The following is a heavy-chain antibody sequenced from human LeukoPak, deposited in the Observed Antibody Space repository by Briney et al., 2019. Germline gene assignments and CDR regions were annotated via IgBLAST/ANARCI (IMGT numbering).Heavy chain of an antibody. J-gene: IGHJ4*02. CDR3: ARPPQPGYSSDWYSFAF. CDR2: MNPNSGNT. V-gene: IGHV1-8*01. CDR1: GYTFGSYE. Sequence: ASVKVSCKASGYTFGSYEINWVRQATGQGLEWMGWMNPNSGNTGYAQKFQGRVTMTRNTSISTAYMEVSSLTSEDTAVYYCARPPQPGYSSDWYSFAFWGQGTLVTVSS. D-gene: IGHD6-19*01.